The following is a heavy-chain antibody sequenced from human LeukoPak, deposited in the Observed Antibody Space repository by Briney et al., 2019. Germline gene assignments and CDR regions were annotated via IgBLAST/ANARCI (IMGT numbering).Heavy chain of an antibody. V-gene: IGHV4-39*01. J-gene: IGHJ5*02. CDR3: ARSRSGSHTGWFDP. Sequence: TSETLSLTCTVSGGSISSSSYYWGWIRQPPGKGLEWIGSIYYSGSTYYNPSLKSRVTISVDTSKNQFSLKLSSVTAADTAVYYCARSRSGSHTGWFDPWGQGTLVTVSS. CDR1: GGSISSSSYY. CDR2: IYYSGST. D-gene: IGHD1-26*01.